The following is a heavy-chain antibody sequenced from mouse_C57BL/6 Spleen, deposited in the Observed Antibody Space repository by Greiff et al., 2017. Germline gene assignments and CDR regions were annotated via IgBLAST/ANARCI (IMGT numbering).Heavy chain of an antibody. D-gene: IGHD2-4*01. CDR2: IWSGGST. CDR3: ARNDDYDDGYYFDD. Sequence: QVQLQQSGPGLVQPSQSLSITCTVSGFSLTSYGVHWVRQSPGKGLEWLGVIWSGGSTDYNAAFISRLSISKDNSKSQVFFKMNSLQADDTAIYYCARNDDYDDGYYFDDWGQGTTLTVSS. J-gene: IGHJ2*01. CDR1: GFSLTSYG. V-gene: IGHV2-2*01.